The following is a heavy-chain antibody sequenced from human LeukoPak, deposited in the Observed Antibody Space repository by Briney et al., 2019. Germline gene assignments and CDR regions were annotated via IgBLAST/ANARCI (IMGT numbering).Heavy chain of an antibody. V-gene: IGHV1-18*04. CDR3: ARLGYDILTGYKTYDY. D-gene: IGHD3-9*01. CDR2: ISAYNGNT. Sequence: ASVKVSCKASGYTFTGYYMHWVRQAPGQGLEWMGWISAYNGNTNYAQKLQGRVTMTTDTSTSTAYMELRSLRSDDTAVYYCARLGYDILTGYKTYDYWGQGTLVTVSS. CDR1: GYTFTGYY. J-gene: IGHJ4*02.